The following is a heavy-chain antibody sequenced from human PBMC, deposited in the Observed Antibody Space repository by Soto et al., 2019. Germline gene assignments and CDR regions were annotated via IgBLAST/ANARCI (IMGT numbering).Heavy chain of an antibody. CDR1: GFTFSSYG. CDR3: ARDRIAVAGTTWFGAFDI. D-gene: IGHD6-19*01. CDR2: IWYDGSNK. V-gene: IGHV3-33*01. Sequence: VGSLRLSCAASGFTFSSYGMHWVRQAPGKGLEWVAVIWYDGSNKYYADSVKGRFTISRDNSKNTLYLQMNSLRAEDTAVYYCARDRIAVAGTTWFGAFDIWGQGTMVTVSS. J-gene: IGHJ3*02.